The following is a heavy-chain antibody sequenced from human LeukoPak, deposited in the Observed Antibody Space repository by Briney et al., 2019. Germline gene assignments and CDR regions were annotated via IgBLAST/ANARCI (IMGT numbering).Heavy chain of an antibody. CDR2: MYYNGNT. CDR3: ASGGSYSFDY. Sequence: SETLSLTCTVSGGSTSSSSSYWGWIRQSPGKGLEWIGTMYYNGNTYYNPSLKSRVTISVDTSKNQFSLKLSSVTAADTAVYYCASGGSYSFDYWGQGILVTVSS. V-gene: IGHV4-39*01. J-gene: IGHJ4*02. D-gene: IGHD1-26*01. CDR1: GGSTSSSSSY.